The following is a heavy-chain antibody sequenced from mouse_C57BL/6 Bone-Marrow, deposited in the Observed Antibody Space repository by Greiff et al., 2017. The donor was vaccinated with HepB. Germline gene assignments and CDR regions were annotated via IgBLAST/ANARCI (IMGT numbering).Heavy chain of an antibody. CDR1: GYTFTSYW. CDR2: IDPSDSYT. D-gene: IGHD1-1*01. Sequence: QVQLQQPGAELVMPGASVKLSCKASGYTFTSYWMHWVKQRPGQGLEWIGEIDPSDSYTNYNQKFKGKSTLTVDKSSSTAYMQLSSLTSEDSAVYYCARWTVEGYFDVWGTGTTVTVSS. V-gene: IGHV1-69*01. CDR3: ARWTVEGYFDV. J-gene: IGHJ1*03.